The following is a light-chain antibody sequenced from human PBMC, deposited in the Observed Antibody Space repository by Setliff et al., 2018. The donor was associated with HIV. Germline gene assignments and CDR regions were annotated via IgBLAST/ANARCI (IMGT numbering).Light chain of an antibody. CDR2: NPN. V-gene: IGLV1-40*01. J-gene: IGLJ1*01. Sequence: QSVLTQPPSVSGAPGQRVTISCTGSSSNIGANYEVHWYQRLPGTAPKLLIYNPNNRPSGVPDRFSGSKSGTSASLAITGLQAEDEADYFCQSYDTGLSGYVFGTGTKGTVL. CDR3: QSYDTGLSGYV. CDR1: SSNIGANYE.